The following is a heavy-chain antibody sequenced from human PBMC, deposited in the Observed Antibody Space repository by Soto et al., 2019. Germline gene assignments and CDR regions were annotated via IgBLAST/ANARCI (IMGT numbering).Heavy chain of an antibody. CDR2: IKQDGSEI. J-gene: IGHJ6*03. D-gene: IGHD1-1*01. CDR3: VRIRPYYYIDV. V-gene: IGHV3-7*01. CDR1: GFTISTYW. Sequence: ESGGGLVQPGGSLRLSCEASGFTISTYWMSWVRQAPGRGLEWVANIKQDGSEIYYVDSVKGRFTTSRDNAKNSLYLQMNSLRAEDTAVFYCVRIRPYYYIDVWGEGTTVTVSS.